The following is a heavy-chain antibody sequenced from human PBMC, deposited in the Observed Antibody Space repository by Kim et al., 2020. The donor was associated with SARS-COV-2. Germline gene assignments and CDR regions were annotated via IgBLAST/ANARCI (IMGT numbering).Heavy chain of an antibody. CDR1: GYTFTSYA. CDR3: ARDFRVRGVNWFDP. J-gene: IGHJ5*02. Sequence: ASVKVSCKASGYTFTSYAMHWVRQAPGQRLEWMGWINAGNGNTKYSQKFQGRVTITRDTSASTAYMELSSLRSEDTAVYYCARDFRVRGVNWFDPWGQGTLVTVSS. D-gene: IGHD3-10*01. CDR2: INAGNGNT. V-gene: IGHV1-3*01.